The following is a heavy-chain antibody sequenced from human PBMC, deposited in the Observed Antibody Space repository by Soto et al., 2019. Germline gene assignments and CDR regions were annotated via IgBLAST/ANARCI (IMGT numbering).Heavy chain of an antibody. D-gene: IGHD3-3*01. V-gene: IGHV1-69*06. CDR1: GGTLSSFINYP. CDR2: IVPNVGTV. Sequence: SVKVSCKASGGTLSSFINYPLNWVRQAPGQGLEWMGGIVPNVGTVNYAQKFQGRVTITADKSTGTAYMEVSSLRSEDTALYYCARRDTSGFLRYFDNWGQGTLVTVSS. J-gene: IGHJ4*02. CDR3: ARRDTSGFLRYFDN.